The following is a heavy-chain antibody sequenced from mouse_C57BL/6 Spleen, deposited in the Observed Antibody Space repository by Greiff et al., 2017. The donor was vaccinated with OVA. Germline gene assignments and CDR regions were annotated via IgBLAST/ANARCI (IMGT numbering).Heavy chain of an antibody. V-gene: IGHV5-9-1*02. J-gene: IGHJ4*01. Sequence: EVQVVESGEGLVKPGGSLKLSCAASGFTFSSYAMSWVRQTPEKRLEWVAYISSGGDYIYYADTVKGRFTISRDNARNTLYLQMSSLKSEDTAMYYCTRMVTPYYYAMDYWGQGTSVTVSS. CDR3: TRMVTPYYYAMDY. CDR2: ISSGGDYI. CDR1: GFTFSSYA. D-gene: IGHD2-3*01.